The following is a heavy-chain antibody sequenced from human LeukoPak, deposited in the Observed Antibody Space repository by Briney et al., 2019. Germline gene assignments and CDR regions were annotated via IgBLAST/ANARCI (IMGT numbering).Heavy chain of an antibody. J-gene: IGHJ4*02. V-gene: IGHV4-59*01. Sequence: SETLSLTCTVSGGSISSYYWSWIRQPPGKGLEWIGYIYYSGSTNYNPSLKSRVTISVDTSKNQFSLKLSSVTAADTAVYYCARGVDCSGGSCRDYWGQGTLVTVSS. CDR3: ARGVDCSGGSCRDY. D-gene: IGHD2-15*01. CDR2: IYYSGST. CDR1: GGSISSYY.